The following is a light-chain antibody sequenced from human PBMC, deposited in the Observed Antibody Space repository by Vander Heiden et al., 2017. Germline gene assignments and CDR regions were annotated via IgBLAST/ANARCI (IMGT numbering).Light chain of an antibody. CDR3: QQYNNWPPIT. J-gene: IGKJ5*01. V-gene: IGKV3-15*01. CDR2: NGV. CDR1: RNIDNT. Sequence: EIVMTQSQATLSVSPGDSATLSCRASRNIDNTLAWYQQKPGQAPRLLIYNGVTRATGVPARFSASGSGTEFTLTISSLQSEDFAIYYCQQYNNWPPITFGQGTRLEIK.